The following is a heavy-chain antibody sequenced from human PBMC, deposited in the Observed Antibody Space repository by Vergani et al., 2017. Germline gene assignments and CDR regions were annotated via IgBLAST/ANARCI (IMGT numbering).Heavy chain of an antibody. V-gene: IGHV3-23*01. CDR2: ISARYPST. D-gene: IGHD3-10*01. CDR3: ARPYYADYGMDV. CDR1: GFTFSACP. J-gene: IGHJ6*02. Sequence: EVQLLQSGGGVIQPGGSVRLSCAASGFTFSACPMTWVRQAPGKGLEWVSAISARYPSTYYADSVKGRFTISRDNSKNMLYLQMNSLRAEDTAVYYCARPYYADYGMDVWGQGTTVTVSS.